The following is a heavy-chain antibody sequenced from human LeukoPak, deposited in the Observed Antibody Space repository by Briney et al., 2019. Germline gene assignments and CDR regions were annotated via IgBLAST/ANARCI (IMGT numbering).Heavy chain of an antibody. J-gene: IGHJ5*02. V-gene: IGHV1-8*01. CDR1: GYTFTSYD. CDR3: ARARARIAAAGTNWFDP. Sequence: ASVKVSCKASGYTFTSYDINWVRQATGQGLEWMGWMNPNSGNTGYAQKFQGRVTMTRNNSISTAYMELSSLRSEDTAVYYCARARARIAAAGTNWFDPWGQGTLVTVSS. CDR2: MNPNSGNT. D-gene: IGHD6-13*01.